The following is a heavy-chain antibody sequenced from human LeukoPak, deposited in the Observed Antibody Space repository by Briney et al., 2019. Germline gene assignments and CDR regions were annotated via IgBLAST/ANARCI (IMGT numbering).Heavy chain of an antibody. CDR3: ARGRTTVTTGRYYYGMDV. CDR1: GYTFTSYD. CDR2: MNPNSGNT. V-gene: IGHV1-8*01. Sequence: GASVTVSFTASGYTFTSYDINWVRQATGQGLEWMGWMNPNSGNTGYAQKFQGRVTMTRNTSISTAYMELSSLRSEDTAVYYCARGRTTVTTGRYYYGMDVWGQGTTVTVSS. J-gene: IGHJ6*02. D-gene: IGHD4-11*01.